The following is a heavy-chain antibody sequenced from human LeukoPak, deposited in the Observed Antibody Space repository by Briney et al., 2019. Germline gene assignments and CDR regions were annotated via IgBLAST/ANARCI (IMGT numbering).Heavy chain of an antibody. V-gene: IGHV3-23*01. J-gene: IGHJ5*01. Sequence: GGSLRLSCAVSGFTFNNYGMSWVRQAPGKGLEWVSAITASSAATYIADSVKGRFVISRDNSKNTLYLQMNSLRAEDTAIYFCAKDSLVATSHIDSWGRGAMVTVA. CDR1: GFTFNNYG. CDR2: ITASSAAT. D-gene: IGHD5-12*01. CDR3: AKDSLVATSHIDS.